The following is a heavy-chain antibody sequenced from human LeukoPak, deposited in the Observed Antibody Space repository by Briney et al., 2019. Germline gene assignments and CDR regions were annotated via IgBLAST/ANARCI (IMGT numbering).Heavy chain of an antibody. V-gene: IGHV4-39*01. CDR2: IFYSGIT. CDR1: GGSMSNIYY. Sequence: PSETLSLTCNVSGGSMSNIYYWGWIRQPPGKGLEWIGNIFYSGITYYNPSLRSRVTIAIDTSKSQFSLKLSSVTAADTAVYYCASLVVGATLRLCAFDIWGQGTMVTVSS. CDR3: ASLVVGATLRLCAFDI. J-gene: IGHJ3*02. D-gene: IGHD1-26*01.